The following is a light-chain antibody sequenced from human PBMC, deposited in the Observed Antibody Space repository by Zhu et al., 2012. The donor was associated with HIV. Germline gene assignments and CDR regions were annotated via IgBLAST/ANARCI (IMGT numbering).Light chain of an antibody. CDR3: QQYSSFSPT. CDR1: QSISNW. Sequence: DIQMTQSPSTLSASVGGRVTITCRASQSISNWLAWYQQKPGKAPRLLIYKASTLEGGVPSRFNGSGSGTEFTLTITSLQSDDFATYYCQQYSSFSPTFGHGTKVEIK. J-gene: IGKJ1*01. V-gene: IGKV1-5*03. CDR2: KAS.